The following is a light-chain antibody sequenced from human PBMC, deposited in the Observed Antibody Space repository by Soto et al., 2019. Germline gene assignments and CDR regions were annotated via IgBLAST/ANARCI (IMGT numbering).Light chain of an antibody. Sequence: DIQMTQSPSSLSASVGDRVTITCRASRSISNYVNWYQQRLGKAPNLLIYAASSLQSGVPSRFSGSGSGRDFTLTISSLHPEDFATYYCQQSYHTLPLTFGGGTKVEI. CDR3: QQSYHTLPLT. V-gene: IGKV1-39*01. CDR1: RSISNY. J-gene: IGKJ4*01. CDR2: AAS.